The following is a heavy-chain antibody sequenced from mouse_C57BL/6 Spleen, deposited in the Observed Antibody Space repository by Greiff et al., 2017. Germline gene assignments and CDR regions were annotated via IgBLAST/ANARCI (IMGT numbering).Heavy chain of an antibody. CDR2: INYDGSST. CDR3: ARVHYYGSSYWYFDV. V-gene: IGHV5-16*01. D-gene: IGHD1-1*01. CDR1: GFTFSDYY. Sequence: EVKVVESEGGLVQPGSSMKLSCTASGFTFSDYYMAWVRQVPEKGLEWVANINYDGSSTYYLDSLKSRFIISRDNAKNILYLQMSSLKSEDTATYYCARVHYYGSSYWYFDVWGTGTTVTVYS. J-gene: IGHJ1*03.